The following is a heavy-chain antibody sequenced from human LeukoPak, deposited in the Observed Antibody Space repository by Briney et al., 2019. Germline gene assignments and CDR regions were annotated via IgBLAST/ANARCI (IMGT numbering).Heavy chain of an antibody. V-gene: IGHV1-46*01. CDR2: INPSGGST. Sequence: ASVKVSCKASGYTFTNYYMNWVRQAPGQGLEWMGIINPSGGSTSYAQKFQGRVTVSRDTSTSTVYMELSSLRSEDTAMYYCAREGEIGYDLSDYWGQGTLVTVSS. CDR1: GYTFTNYY. D-gene: IGHD5-12*01. J-gene: IGHJ4*02. CDR3: AREGEIGYDLSDY.